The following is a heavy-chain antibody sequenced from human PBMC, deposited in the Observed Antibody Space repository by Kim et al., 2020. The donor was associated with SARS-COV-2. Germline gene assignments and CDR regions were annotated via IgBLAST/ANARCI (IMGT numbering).Heavy chain of an antibody. J-gene: IGHJ4*02. Sequence: GGPLRLSCTASGFTFSSYEMNWVRQAPGKGLEWVSYIICSGTPIYYAESVRGRFTISRDNDKNSLFLQMNSLRAEDTAVYYCARGPNYSPFDYWGQGTLVTVSS. CDR1: GFTFSSYE. D-gene: IGHD4-4*01. CDR2: IICSGTPI. V-gene: IGHV3-48*03. CDR3: ARGPNYSPFDY.